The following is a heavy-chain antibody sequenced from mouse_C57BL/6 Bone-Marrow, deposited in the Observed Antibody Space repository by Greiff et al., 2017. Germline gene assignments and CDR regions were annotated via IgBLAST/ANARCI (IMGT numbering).Heavy chain of an antibody. Sequence: VQLKESGAELVRPGASVKLSCTASGFNIKDDYMHWVKQRPEQGLEWIGWIDPENGDTEYASKFQGKATITADTSSNTAYLQLSSLTSEDTAVYYSTAPYTTVVNYAMDYWGQGTSVTVSS. V-gene: IGHV14-4*01. J-gene: IGHJ4*01. CDR2: IDPENGDT. CDR1: GFNIKDDY. CDR3: TAPYTTVVNYAMDY. D-gene: IGHD1-1*01.